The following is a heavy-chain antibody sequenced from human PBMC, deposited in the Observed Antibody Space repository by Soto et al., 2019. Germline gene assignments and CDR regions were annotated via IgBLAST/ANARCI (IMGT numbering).Heavy chain of an antibody. CDR1: GGTFSSYA. V-gene: IGHV1-69*13. CDR3: AIRIRQQSEEVWFDP. CDR2: IIPIFGTA. Sequence: GASVKVSCKASGGTFSSYAISWVRQAPGQGLEWMGGIIPIFGTANYAQKFQGRVTITADESTSTAYMELSSLRSEDTAVYYCAIRIRQQSEEVWFDPWGQGTLVTVPS. D-gene: IGHD6-13*01. J-gene: IGHJ5*02.